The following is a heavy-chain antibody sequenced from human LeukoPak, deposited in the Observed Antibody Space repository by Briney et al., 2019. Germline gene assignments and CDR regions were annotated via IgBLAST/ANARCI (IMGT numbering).Heavy chain of an antibody. Sequence: SVKVSYKASGGTFSSYAISWVRQAPGQGLEWMGRIIPILGIANYAQKFQGRVTITADKSTSTAYMELSSLRSEDTAVYYCARAGNYDSSGCSPLNWFDPWGQGTLVTVSS. CDR1: GGTFSSYA. CDR2: IIPILGIA. D-gene: IGHD3-22*01. J-gene: IGHJ5*02. V-gene: IGHV1-69*04. CDR3: ARAGNYDSSGCSPLNWFDP.